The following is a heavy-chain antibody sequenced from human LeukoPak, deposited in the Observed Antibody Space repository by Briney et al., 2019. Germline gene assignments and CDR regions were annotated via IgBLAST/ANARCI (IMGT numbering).Heavy chain of an antibody. CDR1: RFTFSTNW. CDR2: IKQDGSEK. J-gene: IGHJ4*02. Sequence: GGSLRLSCAASRFTFSTNWMSWVRQAPGKGLEWVANIKQDGSEKYYVDSVKGRFTISRDNAKNSLYLQMNSLRAEDTAVYYCARDGVYRSSAPDYWGQGTLVTVSS. CDR3: ARDGVYRSSAPDY. V-gene: IGHV3-7*01. D-gene: IGHD2-8*01.